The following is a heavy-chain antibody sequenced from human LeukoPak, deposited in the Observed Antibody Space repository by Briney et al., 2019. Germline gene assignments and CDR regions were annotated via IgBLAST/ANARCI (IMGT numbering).Heavy chain of an antibody. V-gene: IGHV4-59*08. D-gene: IGHD6-13*01. CDR3: ARGGEWASSSWYCFDY. Sequence: SETLSLTCTVSGGSISSYYWSWIRQPPGKGLEWIGYIYYSGSTNYNPSLKSRVTISVDTSKNQFSLKLSSVTAADTAVYYCARGGEWASSSWYCFDYWGQGTLVTVSS. CDR1: GGSISSYY. CDR2: IYYSGST. J-gene: IGHJ4*02.